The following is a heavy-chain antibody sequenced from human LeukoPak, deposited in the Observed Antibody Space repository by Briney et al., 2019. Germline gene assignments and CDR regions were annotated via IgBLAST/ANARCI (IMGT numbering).Heavy chain of an antibody. CDR2: INPNSGDT. CDR3: ARGNMVRGKNYYFDY. CDR1: GYTFTGYY. D-gene: IGHD3-10*01. Sequence: ASVKVSCKASGYTFTGYYMHWVRQAPGQGLEWMGWINPNSGDTNYAQKFQGRVTMTRDTSISTAYMELSRLRSDDTAVYYCARGNMVRGKNYYFDYWGQGTLVTVSS. V-gene: IGHV1-2*02. J-gene: IGHJ4*02.